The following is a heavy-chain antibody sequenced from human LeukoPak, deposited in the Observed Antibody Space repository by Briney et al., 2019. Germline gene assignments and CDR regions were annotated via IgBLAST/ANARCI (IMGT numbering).Heavy chain of an antibody. D-gene: IGHD6-13*01. CDR2: IYYSGST. V-gene: IGHV4-39*07. CDR3: ARLTSSSSGSSFDY. CDR1: GGSISSSSYY. Sequence: SETLSLTCTVSGGSISSSSYYWGWIRQPPGKGLEWIGSIYYSGSTYYNPSLKSRVTISVDTSKNQFSLKLSSVTAADTAVYYCARLTSSSSGSSFDYWGQGTLVTVSS. J-gene: IGHJ4*02.